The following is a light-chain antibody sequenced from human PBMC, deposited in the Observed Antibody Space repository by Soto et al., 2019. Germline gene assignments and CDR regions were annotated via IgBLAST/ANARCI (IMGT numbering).Light chain of an antibody. J-gene: IGKJ4*01. CDR1: QSISSW. CDR3: QEYDSYPLT. CDR2: KAS. Sequence: DIQMTQSPSTLSASVGDRVTITCRASQSISSWLAWYQQKPGKAPKFLIQKASSLERGVPSRFSGSGSGTEFTLTISSLQPDDFATYFCQEYDSYPLTFGGGTKVEIK. V-gene: IGKV1-5*03.